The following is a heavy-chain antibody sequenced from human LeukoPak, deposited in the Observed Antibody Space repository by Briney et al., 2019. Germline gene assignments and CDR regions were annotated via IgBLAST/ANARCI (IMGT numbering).Heavy chain of an antibody. J-gene: IGHJ4*02. D-gene: IGHD4-23*01. CDR3: ARNSGDY. CDR1: GASINNYF. CDR2: IYSGGST. V-gene: IGHV4-4*07. Sequence: SETLSLTCIVSGASINNYFWTWIRQPAGKGLEWIGHIYSGGSTIYNPSLNSRVTMSLDTSKNQFSLKLISVTAADTAVYYCARNSGDYWGQGTLVTVSS.